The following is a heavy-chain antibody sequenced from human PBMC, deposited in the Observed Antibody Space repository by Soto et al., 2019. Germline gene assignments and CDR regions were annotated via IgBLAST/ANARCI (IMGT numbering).Heavy chain of an antibody. V-gene: IGHV4-39*07. CDR1: GGSIGSSSYY. CDR3: ARSRSSWYSAFDI. D-gene: IGHD6-13*01. Sequence: SETLSLTCTVSGGSIGSSSYYWGWIRQPPGKGLEWIGEINHSGSTNYNPSLKSRVTISVDTSKNQFSLKLSSVTAADTAVYYCARSRSSWYSAFDIWGQGTMVTVSS. J-gene: IGHJ3*02. CDR2: INHSGST.